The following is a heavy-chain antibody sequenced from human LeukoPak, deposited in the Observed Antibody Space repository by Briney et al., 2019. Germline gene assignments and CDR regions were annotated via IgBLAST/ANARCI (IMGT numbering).Heavy chain of an antibody. CDR3: ARGLSQDYYYYYMDV. V-gene: IGHV3-48*01. Sequence: GGSLRLSCAASGFTFSSYSMNWVRQAPGKGLEWVSYISSSGSTTYYADSVKGRFTISRDNSKNTLYLQMNSLRSEDTAVYYCARGLSQDYYYYYMDVWGKGTTVTVSS. J-gene: IGHJ6*03. CDR2: ISSSGSTT. CDR1: GFTFSSYS.